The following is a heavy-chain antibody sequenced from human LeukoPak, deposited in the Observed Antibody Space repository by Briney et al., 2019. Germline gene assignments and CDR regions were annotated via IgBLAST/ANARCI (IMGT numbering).Heavy chain of an antibody. CDR2: FDPEDGET. V-gene: IGHV1-24*01. J-gene: IGHJ4*02. CDR1: GYTLTELS. Sequence: GASVKVSCKVSGYTLTELSMHWVRQAPGKGVEWMGGFDPEDGETINAQKFQGRVTMTEDTSTDTAYMELSSLRSEDTAVYYCATDGDRYGYELDYWGQGTLVTVSS. CDR3: ATDGDRYGYELDY. D-gene: IGHD5-18*01.